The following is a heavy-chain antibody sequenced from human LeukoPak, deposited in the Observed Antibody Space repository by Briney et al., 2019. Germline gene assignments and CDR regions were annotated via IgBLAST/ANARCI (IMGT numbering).Heavy chain of an antibody. J-gene: IGHJ4*02. V-gene: IGHV1-69*13. CDR2: IIPIFGTA. Sequence: SVKVSCKASGGTFSSYAISWVRQAPGQGLEWMGGIIPIFGTANYAQRFQGRVTITADESTSTAYMELSSLRSEDTAVYYCAREIYDYVWVSYRLFDYWGQGTLVTVSS. CDR1: GGTFSSYA. CDR3: AREIYDYVWVSYRLFDY. D-gene: IGHD3-16*02.